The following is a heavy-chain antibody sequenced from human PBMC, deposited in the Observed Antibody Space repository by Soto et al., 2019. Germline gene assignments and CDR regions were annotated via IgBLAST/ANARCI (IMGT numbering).Heavy chain of an antibody. D-gene: IGHD2-15*01. V-gene: IGHV4-30-4*01. CDR2: IYYSGST. J-gene: IGHJ5*02. Sequence: SETLSLTCTVSGGSISSGDYYWSWIRQPPGKGLEWIGYIYYSGSTYYNPSLKSRVTISVDTSKNQFSLKLSSVTAADTAVYYCARFVVVVAATPTRFDPWGQGALVTVSS. CDR3: ARFVVVVAATPTRFDP. CDR1: GGSISSGDYY.